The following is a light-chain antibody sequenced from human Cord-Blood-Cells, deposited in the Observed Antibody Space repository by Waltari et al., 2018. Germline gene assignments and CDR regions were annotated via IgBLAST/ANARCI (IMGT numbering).Light chain of an antibody. J-gene: IGLJ3*02. V-gene: IGLV6-57*01. CDR2: EDN. CDR3: QSYDSSNQV. Sequence: NFMLTQPHSVSESPGKTVTISCTRSSGSLASTYVQWYQQRPGSSPTTLIYEDNQRPSGVPDRFSGSIDSSSNSAYLTISGLKTEDEADYYCQSYDSSNQVFGGGTKLTVL. CDR1: SGSLASTY.